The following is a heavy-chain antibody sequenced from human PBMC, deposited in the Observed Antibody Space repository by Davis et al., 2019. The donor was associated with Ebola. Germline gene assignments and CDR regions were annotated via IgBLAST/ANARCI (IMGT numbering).Heavy chain of an antibody. V-gene: IGHV1-69*13. CDR1: GYTFTSYG. J-gene: IGHJ6*02. CDR3: ARGYDFWSGYPKFRPNYYYYGMDV. Sequence: SVKVSCKASGYTFTSYGISWVRQAPGQGLEWMGGIIPVFGTANYAQKFQGRVTITADESTSTAYMELSSLRSEDTAVYYCARGYDFWSGYPKFRPNYYYYGMDVWGQGTTVTVSS. D-gene: IGHD3-3*01. CDR2: IIPVFGTA.